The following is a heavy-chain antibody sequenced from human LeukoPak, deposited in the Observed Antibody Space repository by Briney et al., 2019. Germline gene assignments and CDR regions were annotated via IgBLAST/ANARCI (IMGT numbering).Heavy chain of an antibody. CDR1: GFTFSGSA. CDR3: TRQERGYQYYYYYYYMDV. CDR2: IRSKANSYAT. J-gene: IGHJ6*03. D-gene: IGHD3-10*01. V-gene: IGHV3-73*01. Sequence: GGSLRLSCAASGFTFSGSAMHWVRQASGKGLEWAGRIRSKANSYATAYAASVKGRFTISRDDSKNTAYLQMNSLKTEDTAVYYCTRQERGYQYYYYYYYMDVWGKGTTVTVSS.